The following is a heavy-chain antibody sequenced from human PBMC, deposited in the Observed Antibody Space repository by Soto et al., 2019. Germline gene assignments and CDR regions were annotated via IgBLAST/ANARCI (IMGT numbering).Heavy chain of an antibody. CDR3: ARMGDVPYYYFGMDG. CDR2: INGYDGNT. J-gene: IGHJ6*02. V-gene: IGHV1-18*01. Sequence: ASVKVSCKASGYTFSTYGISWVRQAPGQGLEWMGWINGYDGNTNYAPKLQGRITMTTDTSTTTAYMELRSLRSDDTAVYYCARMGDVPYYYFGMDGWGQGTKVTVSS. D-gene: IGHD3-16*01. CDR1: GYTFSTYG.